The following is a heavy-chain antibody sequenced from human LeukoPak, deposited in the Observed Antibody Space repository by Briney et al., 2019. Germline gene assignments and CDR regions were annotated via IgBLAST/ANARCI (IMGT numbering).Heavy chain of an antibody. CDR2: ISSSDNTI. Sequence: GGSLRLSCAASGFTFTSYAMNWVRQAPGKGLEWVSYISSSDNTIHYADSVKGRFTISRDNAKNSLYLEMNSQRDEDTAVYYCARVHRGYSYGRLDYWGQGTLVTVSS. V-gene: IGHV3-48*02. J-gene: IGHJ4*02. CDR3: ARVHRGYSYGRLDY. D-gene: IGHD5-18*01. CDR1: GFTFTSYA.